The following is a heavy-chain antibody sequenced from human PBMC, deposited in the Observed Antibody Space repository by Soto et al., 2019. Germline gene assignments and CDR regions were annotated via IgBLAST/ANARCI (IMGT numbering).Heavy chain of an antibody. D-gene: IGHD3-10*01. Sequence: EVQLLESGGGLVQPGGSLRLSCAASGFTFSIYAMTWVRQAPGKGLEWVSSISGSGGSTYYADSVKGRVTISRDNSKNTLYLQKNSLRAEDTALYYCAKPYYYGSGTGPDAFDIWGQGTMVTVSS. V-gene: IGHV3-23*01. CDR3: AKPYYYGSGTGPDAFDI. J-gene: IGHJ3*02. CDR2: ISGSGGST. CDR1: GFTFSIYA.